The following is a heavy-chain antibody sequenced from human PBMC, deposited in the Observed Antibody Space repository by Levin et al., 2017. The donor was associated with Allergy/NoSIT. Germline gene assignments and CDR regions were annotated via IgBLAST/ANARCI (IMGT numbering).Heavy chain of an antibody. V-gene: IGHV1-18*01. CDR3: ARDIAAAGHDAFDI. Sequence: RASVKVSCKASGYTFTSYGISWVRQAPGQGLEWMGWISAYNGNTNYAQKLQGRVTLTTDTSTSTAYMELRSLRSDDTAVYYGARDIAAAGHDAFDIWGQGTMVTVSS. CDR2: ISAYNGNT. D-gene: IGHD6-13*01. CDR1: GYTFTSYG. J-gene: IGHJ3*02.